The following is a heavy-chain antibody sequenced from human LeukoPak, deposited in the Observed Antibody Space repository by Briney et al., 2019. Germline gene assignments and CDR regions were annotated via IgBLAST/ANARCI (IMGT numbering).Heavy chain of an antibody. J-gene: IGHJ4*02. Sequence: GGSLRLSCAASGFTFSSYAMSWVRQAPGKGLEWVSAISGRGGSTYYADSVKGRFTISRDNSKNTLYLQMNSLRAEDTAVYYCAKASTYYYDSSGYGDYWGQGTLVTVSS. CDR1: GFTFSSYA. D-gene: IGHD3-22*01. V-gene: IGHV3-23*01. CDR3: AKASTYYYDSSGYGDY. CDR2: ISGRGGST.